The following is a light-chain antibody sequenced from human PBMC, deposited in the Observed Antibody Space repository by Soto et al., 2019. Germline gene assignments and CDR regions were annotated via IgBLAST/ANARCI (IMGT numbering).Light chain of an antibody. CDR2: KTS. V-gene: IGKV1-5*03. Sequence: DIQMTQSPSTLSASVGDRVTITCRASQTISSRLAWYQQKPGKAPKLLIYKTSSLESGVPSRFSGSGSGTEIPLTISILQADDLGIYYCQHYDTSSPFGGGTKVEIK. J-gene: IGKJ4*02. CDR1: QTISSR. CDR3: QHYDTSSP.